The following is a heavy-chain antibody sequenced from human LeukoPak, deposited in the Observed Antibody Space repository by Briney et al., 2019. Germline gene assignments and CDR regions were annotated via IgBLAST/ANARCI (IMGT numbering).Heavy chain of an antibody. Sequence: GGSLRLSCAASGFTFSSYAMSWVRQAPGKGLEWVSVIYSGGSTYYADSVKGRFTISRHNSKNTLYLQMNSLRAEDTAVYYCARGPNYDFWSGYPGNWFDPWGQGTLVTVSS. CDR1: GFTFSSYA. J-gene: IGHJ5*02. D-gene: IGHD3-3*01. CDR3: ARGPNYDFWSGYPGNWFDP. CDR2: IYSGGST. V-gene: IGHV3-53*04.